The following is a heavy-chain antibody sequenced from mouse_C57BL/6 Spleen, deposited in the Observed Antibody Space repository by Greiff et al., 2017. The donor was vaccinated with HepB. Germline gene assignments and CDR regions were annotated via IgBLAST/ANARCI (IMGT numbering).Heavy chain of an antibody. J-gene: IGHJ2*01. D-gene: IGHD1-1*01. CDR1: GYTFTSYW. CDR2: IYPGSGST. Sequence: QVHVKQPGAELVKPGASVKMSCKASGYTFTSYWITWVKQRPGQGLEWIGDIYPGSGSTNYNEKFKSKATLTVDTSSSTAYMQLSSLTSEDSAVYYCARAGSSYRNYWGQGTTLTVSS. CDR3: ARAGSSYRNY. V-gene: IGHV1-55*01.